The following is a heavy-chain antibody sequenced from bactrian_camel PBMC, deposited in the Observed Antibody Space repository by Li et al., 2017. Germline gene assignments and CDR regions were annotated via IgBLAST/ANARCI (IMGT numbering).Heavy chain of an antibody. V-gene: IGHV3-2*01. CDR2: IHVDGRNT. Sequence: HVQLVESGGGLVKPGGSLRLSCAASGFTFSSSYMSWVRQAPGKGLEWVSTIHVDGRNTYYQDSVKGRFTISRDSAKNTVYLQMNSLLSEDTALFYCATDVGQGWNMYNYWGQGTQVTVS. CDR1: GFTFSSSY. CDR3: ATDVGQGWNMYNY. D-gene: IGHD5*01. J-gene: IGHJ4*01.